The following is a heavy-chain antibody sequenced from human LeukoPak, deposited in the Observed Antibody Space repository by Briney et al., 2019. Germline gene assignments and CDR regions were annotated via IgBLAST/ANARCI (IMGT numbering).Heavy chain of an antibody. CDR3: ARDVGRTYGMDV. D-gene: IGHD1-14*01. Sequence: PSETLSLTCTVSGGSISSGGYYWSWIRQHPGKGLEWIGYIYYSGSTYYNPSLKSRVTISVDTSKNQFSLKLSSVTAADTAVYYCARDVGRTYGMDVWGQGTTVTVSS. V-gene: IGHV4-31*03. CDR1: GGSISSGGYY. CDR2: IYYSGST. J-gene: IGHJ6*02.